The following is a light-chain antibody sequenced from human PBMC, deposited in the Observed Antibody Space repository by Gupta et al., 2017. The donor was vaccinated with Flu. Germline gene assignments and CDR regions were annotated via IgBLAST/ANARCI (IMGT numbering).Light chain of an antibody. CDR2: GAS. CDR1: QSVSSSY. V-gene: IGKV3-20*01. CDR3: QQEGSSPWT. Sequence: EIVLTQSPGTLSLSPGKRATLSCRASQSVSSSYLAWYQQRPGQAPRLLIYGASSRATDIPDRFSGSGSGTDFSLTISRLEPGDFAVYYCQQEGSSPWTFGQGTKVEI. J-gene: IGKJ1*01.